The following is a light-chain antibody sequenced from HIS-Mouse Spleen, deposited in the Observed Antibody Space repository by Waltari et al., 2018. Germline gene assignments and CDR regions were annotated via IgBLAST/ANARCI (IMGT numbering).Light chain of an antibody. J-gene: IGLJ3*02. CDR3: SSYTSSSTRV. CDR2: EVS. Sequence: QSALTQPASVSGSPGQSITISCTGTSSDVGGYNYVSWYQQHPGQAPKHMIYEVSNRPSGVSNRFPGSKSGNTASLTLSGLQAEDEADYYCSSYTSSSTRVFGGGTKLTVL. V-gene: IGLV2-14*01. CDR1: SSDVGGYNY.